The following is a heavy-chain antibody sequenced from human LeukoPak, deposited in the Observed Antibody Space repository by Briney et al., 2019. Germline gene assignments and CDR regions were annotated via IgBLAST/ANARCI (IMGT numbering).Heavy chain of an antibody. J-gene: IGHJ4*02. CDR1: GYTFTSYY. Sequence: ASVKVSCKASGYTFTSYYIHWVRQAPGQGLEWMGLIIPSGGTTIYAEKFQGRVTMTRDTSTSTVCMELSSLRSEDTAVYYCARLEGQTAMVTDWGQGTLVTVSS. CDR2: IIPSGGTT. CDR3: ARLEGQTAMVTD. D-gene: IGHD5-18*01. V-gene: IGHV1-46*01.